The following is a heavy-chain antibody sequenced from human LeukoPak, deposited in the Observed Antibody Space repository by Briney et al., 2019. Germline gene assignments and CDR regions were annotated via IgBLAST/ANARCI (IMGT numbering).Heavy chain of an antibody. CDR2: ISYDGSNK. Sequence: GGSLRLSCAASGFTFSSYAMHWVRQAPGKGLEWVAVISYDGSNKYYADSVRGRFTFSRDNSKNTLYLQMNSLRAEDTAVYYCARDIGITMIVVGIDRIDYWGQGTLVTVSS. CDR3: ARDIGITMIVVGIDRIDY. CDR1: GFTFSSYA. J-gene: IGHJ4*02. V-gene: IGHV3-30-3*01. D-gene: IGHD3-22*01.